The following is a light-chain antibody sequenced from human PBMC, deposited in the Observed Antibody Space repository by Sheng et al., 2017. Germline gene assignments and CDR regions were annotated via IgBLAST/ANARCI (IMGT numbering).Light chain of an antibody. CDR2: DAS. V-gene: IGKV1-33*01. CDR1: QSFSSSY. Sequence: TQSPGTLSVSPGERATLSCRASQSFSSSYLTWYQQKPGKAPKLLIYDASNLQTGVPSRFSGGGSGTDFTFTISSLQPEDVATYYCQQYNYLPPTFGQGTRLEIK. J-gene: IGKJ5*01. CDR3: QQYNYLPPT.